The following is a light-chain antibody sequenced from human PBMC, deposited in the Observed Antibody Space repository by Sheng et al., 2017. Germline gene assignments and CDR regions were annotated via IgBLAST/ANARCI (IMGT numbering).Light chain of an antibody. CDR3: QQYNNWPRT. CDR1: QSVNRN. J-gene: IGKJ5*01. V-gene: IGKV3-15*01. CDR2: GAS. Sequence: EIVMTQSPATVSVSPGETATLSCRASQSVNRNLAWYRQKPGRAPRLLIYGASTRATGIPARFSGSGSETEFTLSISSLQSGDVAVYYCQQYNNWPRTFGQGTRLEIK.